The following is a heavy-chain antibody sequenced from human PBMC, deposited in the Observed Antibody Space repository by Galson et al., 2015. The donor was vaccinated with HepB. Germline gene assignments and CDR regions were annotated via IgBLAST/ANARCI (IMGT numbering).Heavy chain of an antibody. Sequence: SLRLSCAASGFAFSNAWMSWVRQAPGKGLEWVGRIKSKTDGGTTDYAAPVKGRFTISRDDSKNTLYLQMNSLKTEDTAVYYCTTVSIWWLYDAFDIWGQGTMVTVSS. J-gene: IGHJ3*02. CDR2: IKSKTDGGTT. CDR3: TTVSIWWLYDAFDI. D-gene: IGHD5-12*01. CDR1: GFAFSNAW. V-gene: IGHV3-15*01.